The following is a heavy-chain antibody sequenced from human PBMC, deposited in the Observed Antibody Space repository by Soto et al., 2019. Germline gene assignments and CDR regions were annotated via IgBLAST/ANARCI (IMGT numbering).Heavy chain of an antibody. D-gene: IGHD2-8*01. CDR3: ASGTNVAFSAY. V-gene: IGHV3-11*01. J-gene: IGHJ4*02. CDR1: GFTFSDYY. Sequence: QVQLVESGGGLVKPGGSLRLSCAASGFTFSDYYMSWIRQAPGKGLEWVSYISSRSSTIFYADSVKGRFTIARDNVKNALYLQMISLRAEDTAVYYCASGTNVAFSAYWGQGILVTVSS. CDR2: ISSRSSTI.